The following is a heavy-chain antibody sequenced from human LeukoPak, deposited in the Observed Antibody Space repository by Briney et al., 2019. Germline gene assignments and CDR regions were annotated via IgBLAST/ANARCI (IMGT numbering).Heavy chain of an antibody. Sequence: SETLSLTCTVSGYSISSGYYWSWIRQPPGKGLEWIGEMNHIGNTNYNPSLKSRVTMSEGTSKNQFSLKLTSVTAADTAMYYCARRPYVWGTLHAFDIWGQGTMVTVSS. CDR3: ARRPYVWGTLHAFDI. J-gene: IGHJ3*02. V-gene: IGHV4-38-2*02. CDR1: GYSISSGYY. CDR2: MNHIGNT. D-gene: IGHD3-16*01.